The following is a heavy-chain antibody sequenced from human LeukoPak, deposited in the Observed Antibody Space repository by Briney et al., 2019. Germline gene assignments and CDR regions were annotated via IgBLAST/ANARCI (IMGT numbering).Heavy chain of an antibody. CDR3: ATEPDYGGLRQ. Sequence: GGSLRLSCAASGFTFSSYWMHWVRQAPGKGLVWVSRINSDGSSTSYADSVKGRFTVSRDNSKNTLYLQMNSLRVEDTAVYYCATEPDYGGLRQWGQGTLVTVSS. J-gene: IGHJ1*01. V-gene: IGHV3-74*01. CDR1: GFTFSSYW. CDR2: INSDGSST. D-gene: IGHD4/OR15-4a*01.